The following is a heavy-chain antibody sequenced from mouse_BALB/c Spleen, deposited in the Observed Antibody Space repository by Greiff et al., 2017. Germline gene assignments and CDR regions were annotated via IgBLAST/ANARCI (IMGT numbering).Heavy chain of an antibody. D-gene: IGHD2-10*02. CDR3: ARGGYGNYSYWYFDV. Sequence: EVKLMESGGGLVKPGGSLKLSCAASGFTFSSYAMSWVRQTPEKRLEWVATISSGGSYTYYPDSVKGRFTISRDNAKNTLYLQMSSLRSEDTAMYYCARGGYGNYSYWYFDVWGAGTTVTVSS. CDR1: GFTFSSYA. CDR2: ISSGGSYT. J-gene: IGHJ1*01. V-gene: IGHV5-9-3*01.